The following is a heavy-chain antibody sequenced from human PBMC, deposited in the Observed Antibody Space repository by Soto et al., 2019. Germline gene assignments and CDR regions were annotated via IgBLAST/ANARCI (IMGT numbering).Heavy chain of an antibody. D-gene: IGHD2-15*01. CDR1: GGSISSYF. Sequence: SETLSLTCTVSGGSISSYFWSWIRQPPGRGLEWIGHIHYSGSTYYNPSLKSRVTISVDTSKNQFSLKLSSVTAADTAVYYCARHTPAISISDHWGQGTLVTVSS. V-gene: IGHV4-59*04. CDR3: ARHTPAISISDH. J-gene: IGHJ4*02. CDR2: IHYSGST.